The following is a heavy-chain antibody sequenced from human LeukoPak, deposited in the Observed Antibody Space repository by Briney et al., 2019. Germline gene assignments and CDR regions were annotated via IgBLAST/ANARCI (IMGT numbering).Heavy chain of an antibody. CDR3: AKVYRYYDSSCQH. Sequence: SGGSLRLSCAASGFTFDDYAMHWVRQAPGKGLEWVSLISGDGRSTYFADSVKGRFTISRDNSKNSLYLQMYSLRTEDTALYYCAKVYRYYDSSCQHWGQGTLVAVSS. V-gene: IGHV3-43*02. CDR2: ISGDGRST. CDR1: GFTFDDYA. D-gene: IGHD3-22*01. J-gene: IGHJ1*01.